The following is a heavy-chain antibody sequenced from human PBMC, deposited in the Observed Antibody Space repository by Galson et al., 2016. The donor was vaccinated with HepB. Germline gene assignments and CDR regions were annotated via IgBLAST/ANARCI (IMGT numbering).Heavy chain of an antibody. J-gene: IGHJ4*02. CDR3: ARRIEGFSGTYYKTYYFDY. D-gene: IGHD1-26*01. V-gene: IGHV5-10-1*01. Sequence: QSGAEVKKPGESLRISCKGSGYSFTSYSISWVRQMPGKGLEWMGQIDPSDTYTNYSPSFQVHVTISTDKSINTAYLQWSSLKASDTAMYYCARRIEGFSGTYYKTYYFDYWGQGTLVTVSS. CDR1: GYSFTSYS. CDR2: IDPSDTYT.